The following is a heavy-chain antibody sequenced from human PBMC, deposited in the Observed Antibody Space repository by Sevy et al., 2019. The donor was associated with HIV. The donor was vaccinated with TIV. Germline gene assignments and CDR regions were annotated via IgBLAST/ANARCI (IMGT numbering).Heavy chain of an antibody. CDR1: GFTFTNAW. CDR2: IKEDDTVK. CDR3: VRAIQSEGSF. Sequence: GGSLRLSCAVSGFTFTNAWMGWVRQAPGKPLEWVANIKEDDTVKYYVDSVKGRFTIFRDNGRNLVYLVMNNLRVEDTALYYCVRAIQSEGSFWGQGTLVTVSS. D-gene: IGHD2-2*02. V-gene: IGHV3-7*04. J-gene: IGHJ4*02.